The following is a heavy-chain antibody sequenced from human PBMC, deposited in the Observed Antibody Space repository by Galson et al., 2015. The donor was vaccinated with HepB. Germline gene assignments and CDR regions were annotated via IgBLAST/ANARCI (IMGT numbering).Heavy chain of an antibody. D-gene: IGHD6-13*01. V-gene: IGHV1-18*04. CDR2: ISAYNGNT. CDR1: GYTFTSYG. CDR3: ARALSSGEQQLVLEYYYYGMDV. J-gene: IGHJ6*02. Sequence: SVKVSCKASGYTFTSYGISWVRQAPGQGLEWMGWISAYNGNTNYAQKLQGRVTMTTDTSTSTAYMELRSLRSDDTAVYYCARALSSGEQQLVLEYYYYGMDVWGQGTTVTVSS.